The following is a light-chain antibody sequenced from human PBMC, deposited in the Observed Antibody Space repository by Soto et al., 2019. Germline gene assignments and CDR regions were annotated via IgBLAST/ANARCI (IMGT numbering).Light chain of an antibody. CDR2: GAS. Sequence: IEMAQSAGTLSLSPGESAPLSCRTSQSFNSIYLAWYQQKPGQAPRLLIYGASTRATGIPARFSGSGSGTEFTLTISSLQSEDFAVYYCQQYNNWPRTFGQGTKV. CDR1: QSFNSIY. V-gene: IGKV3-15*01. CDR3: QQYNNWPRT. J-gene: IGKJ1*01.